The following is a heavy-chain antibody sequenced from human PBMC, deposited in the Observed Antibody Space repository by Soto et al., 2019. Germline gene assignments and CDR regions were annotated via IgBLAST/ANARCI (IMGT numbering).Heavy chain of an antibody. J-gene: IGHJ4*02. CDR2: MHPNSGNT. CDR1: GYTFTSYD. Sequence: QVQLVQSGAEVKKPGASVKVSCKASGYTFTSYDIYWVRQATGQGLEWMGWMHPNSGNTGYAQKFQGRVTMTRNTSKTTAYMVLSSLTSEAAAVYYCARGLSDRQDWGQGTLVTVSS. V-gene: IGHV1-8*01. D-gene: IGHD2-15*01. CDR3: ARGLSDRQD.